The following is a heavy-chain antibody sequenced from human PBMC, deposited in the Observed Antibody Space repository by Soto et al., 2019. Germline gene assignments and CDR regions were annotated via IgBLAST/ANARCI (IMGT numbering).Heavy chain of an antibody. CDR2: ITSSSSYI. Sequence: EVQLVESGGGLVKPGGSLRLSCAASGFPFSLYSMIWVRQAPGKGLEWVASITSSSSYIYYEDSLKGRFTISRDNAKNSLFLQLDSLRAEDTAVYFCVRARSTDSRPDYWGQGTLVTVSS. V-gene: IGHV3-21*01. D-gene: IGHD3-22*01. CDR3: VRARSTDSRPDY. J-gene: IGHJ4*02. CDR1: GFPFSLYS.